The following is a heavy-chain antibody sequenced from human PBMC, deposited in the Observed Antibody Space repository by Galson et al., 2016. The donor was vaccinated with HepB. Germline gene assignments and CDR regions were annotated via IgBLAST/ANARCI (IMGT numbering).Heavy chain of an antibody. CDR2: LSGSGSYI. D-gene: IGHD2-21*01. J-gene: IGHJ4*02. V-gene: IGHV3-21*01. Sequence: SLRLSCAASGFTFSEYSMNWVRQAPGKGLEWVSSLSGSGSYIYYRDSVQGRFNISRDNAKNSLSLQMNSLRPEDTAVYYCARDPPSDFQSYYFDLWGQGVLVTVSS. CDR1: GFTFSEYS. CDR3: ARDPPSDFQSYYFDL.